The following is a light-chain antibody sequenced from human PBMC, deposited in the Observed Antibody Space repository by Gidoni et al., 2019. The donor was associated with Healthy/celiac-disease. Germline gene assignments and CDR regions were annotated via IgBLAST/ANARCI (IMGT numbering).Light chain of an antibody. CDR3: AAWDDSLSGSWV. CDR2: SKN. V-gene: IGLV1-47*02. J-gene: IGLJ3*02. CDR1: STNIGSNY. Sequence: QSLLTQPPSESGTPGQRVTISCPGSSTNIGSNYVYWYQQLPGTAPKLLFYSKNQRPSGVPDRFSGCKSGISASRDISGLRSEDEADYYCAAWDDSLSGSWVFGGGTKLTVL.